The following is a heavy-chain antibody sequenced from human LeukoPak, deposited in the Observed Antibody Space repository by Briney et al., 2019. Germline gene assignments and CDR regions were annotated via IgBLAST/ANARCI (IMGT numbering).Heavy chain of an antibody. V-gene: IGHV4-61*02. D-gene: IGHD4-17*01. CDR1: GGSISSGSYY. Sequence: SETLSLTCTVSGGSISSGSYYWSWIRQPAGKGLEWMGRIYTSGSTSYNPSLKSRVTISVDTSKNQFSLKLSSVTAADTAVYYCARGLRNYYYYYMDVWGKGTTVTISS. J-gene: IGHJ6*03. CDR2: IYTSGST. CDR3: ARGLRNYYYYYMDV.